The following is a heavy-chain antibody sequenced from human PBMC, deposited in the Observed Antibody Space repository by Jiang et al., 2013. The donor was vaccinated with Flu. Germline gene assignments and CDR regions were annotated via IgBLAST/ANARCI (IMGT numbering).Heavy chain of an antibody. V-gene: IGHV3-33*01. CDR1: GFTFRASG. J-gene: IGHJ6*01. D-gene: IGHD4-17*01. Sequence: VQLLESGGGLVQPGGSLRLSCAASGFTFRASGMHWVRQAPGKGLEWLAVIWSDGNNEYYGESVEGRFTISRDNSKNTLYLQMNSLRAEDTAVYFCARGNDDYSGGMDV. CDR2: IWSDGNNE. CDR3: ARGNDDYSGGMDV.